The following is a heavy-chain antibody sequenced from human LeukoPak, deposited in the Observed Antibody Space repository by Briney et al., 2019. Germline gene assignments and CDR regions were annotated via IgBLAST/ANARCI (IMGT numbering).Heavy chain of an antibody. V-gene: IGHV4-39*01. CDR1: GGSISSSSYY. Sequence: SETLSLTCTVSGGSISSSSYYWGWIRQPPGKGLEWIGSIYYSGSTYYNPSLKSRVTISVDTSKNQFSLKLSSVTAADTAVYYCATAVAGPFDYWGQGTLVTVSS. D-gene: IGHD6-19*01. J-gene: IGHJ4*02. CDR2: IYYSGST. CDR3: ATAVAGPFDY.